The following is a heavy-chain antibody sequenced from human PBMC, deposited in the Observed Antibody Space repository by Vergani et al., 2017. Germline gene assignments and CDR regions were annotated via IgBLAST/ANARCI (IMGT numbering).Heavy chain of an antibody. CDR1: GFTFSSYA. D-gene: IGHD3-10*01. CDR2: ISGSGGST. J-gene: IGHJ4*02. V-gene: IGHV3-23*04. Sequence: EVQLVESGGGLVQPGGSLRLSCAASGFTFSSYAMSWVRQAPGKGLEWVSAISGSGGSTSYAQKSQGRVTMTRDTSTSTVYMELSSLRSEDTAVYYCARALSITMVRGVIPDYFDYWGQGTLVTVSS. CDR3: ARALSITMVRGVIPDYFDY.